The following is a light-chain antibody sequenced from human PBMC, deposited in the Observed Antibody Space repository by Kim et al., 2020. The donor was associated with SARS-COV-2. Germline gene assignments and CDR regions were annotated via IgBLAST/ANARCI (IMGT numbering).Light chain of an antibody. CDR2: GKN. CDR1: SLRSYY. V-gene: IGLV3-19*01. CDR3: NSRASSGNHYV. Sequence: SSELTQDPAVSVALGQTVRITCQGDSLRSYYASWYQQKPGQAPVLVIYGKNNRPSGIPDRFSGSSSGNTASLTITGAQAEDEAAYYCNSRASSGNHYVFG. J-gene: IGLJ1*01.